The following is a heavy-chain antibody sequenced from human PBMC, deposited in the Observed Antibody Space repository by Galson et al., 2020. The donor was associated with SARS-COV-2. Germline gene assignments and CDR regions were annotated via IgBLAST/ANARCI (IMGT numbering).Heavy chain of an antibody. V-gene: IGHV1-24*01. CDR1: GYTLTELS. J-gene: IGHJ4*02. CDR2: FDPEDGET. D-gene: IGHD2-2*01. CDR3: ATGYALPLKWRRGPGY. Sequence: GESLKISCKVSGYTLTELSMHWVRQAPGKGLEWMGGFDPEDGETIYAQKFQGRVTMTEDTSTDTAYMELSSLRSEDTAVYYCATGYALPLKWRRGPGYWGQGTRVTFSS.